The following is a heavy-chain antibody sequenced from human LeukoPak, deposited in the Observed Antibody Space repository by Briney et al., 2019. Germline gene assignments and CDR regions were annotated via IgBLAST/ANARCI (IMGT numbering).Heavy chain of an antibody. CDR3: ARDVRWLAQEYYFDC. J-gene: IGHJ4*02. D-gene: IGHD6-19*01. CDR1: GFTFESTF. CDR2: ISSSGSFE. Sequence: PGESLKISCAVSGFTFESTFMNRVRQAPGKGLEWVSSISSSGSFEHYADSFKGRFTISRDNSKNTLYLQMNSLRAEDTAVYYCARDVRWLAQEYYFDCWGQGTLVTVSS. V-gene: IGHV3-21*01.